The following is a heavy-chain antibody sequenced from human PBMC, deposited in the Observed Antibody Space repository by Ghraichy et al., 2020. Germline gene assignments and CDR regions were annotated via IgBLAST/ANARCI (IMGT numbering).Heavy chain of an antibody. V-gene: IGHV3-64D*06. CDR2: INNNGANT. Sequence: GGSLRLSCSASGFTFSSYAMHWVRQAPGKGLEYVSAINNNGANTYYADSVKGRFTISRDNAKNTVYLQMSSLRAEDTAVYFCVKEGYDFWSGFRPPHFDYWGQGTLVTVSS. J-gene: IGHJ4*02. D-gene: IGHD3-3*01. CDR1: GFTFSSYA. CDR3: VKEGYDFWSGFRPPHFDY.